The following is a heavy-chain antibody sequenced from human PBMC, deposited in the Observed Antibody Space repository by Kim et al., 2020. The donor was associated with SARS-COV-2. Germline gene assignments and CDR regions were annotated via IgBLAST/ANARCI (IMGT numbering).Heavy chain of an antibody. V-gene: IGHV3-30*04. CDR3: ARAKSGCYFHPFDY. Sequence: GGSLRLSCAASGFTFSSYAMHWVRQAPGKGLEWVAVISYDGSNKYYADSVKGRFTISRDNSKNTLYLQMNSLRAEDTAVYYCARAKSGCYFHPFDYWGQGTLVTVSS. J-gene: IGHJ4*01. D-gene: IGHD1-26*01. CDR2: ISYDGSNK. CDR1: GFTFSSYA.